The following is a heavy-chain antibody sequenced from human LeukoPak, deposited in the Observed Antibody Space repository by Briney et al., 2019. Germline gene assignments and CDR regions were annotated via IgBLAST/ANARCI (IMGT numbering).Heavy chain of an antibody. CDR1: GYTFTSYY. J-gene: IGHJ5*02. CDR3: ASIPPSGDRP. V-gene: IGHV1-46*04. Sequence: ASVKLSCTASGYTFTSYYMHWMRQAPGQGLEWMGIIHPSGASTAYAQQLQGRVTMTKDTYTRTVYMELSSLQSDDTPVYYCASIPPSGDRPWGQGTLVTVSS. CDR2: IHPSGAST. D-gene: IGHD4-17*01.